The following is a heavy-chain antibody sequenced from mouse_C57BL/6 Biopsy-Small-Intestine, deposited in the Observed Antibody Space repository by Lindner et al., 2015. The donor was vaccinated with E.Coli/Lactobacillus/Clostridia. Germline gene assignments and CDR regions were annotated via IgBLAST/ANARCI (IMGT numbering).Heavy chain of an antibody. V-gene: IGHV1-53*01. CDR1: GYTFTDYF. Sequence: SVKVSCKTSGYTFTDYFMHWVRQAPGQGLEWMGRIIPSNGVTNYAQKFRGRVTMTRDTSINTAYMELTSLTSDDTAVYYCARDRNFGDYAGDYWGQGTLITVSS. D-gene: IGHD2-13*01. CDR3: ARDRNFGDYAGDY. J-gene: IGHJ4*01. CDR2: IIPSNGVT.